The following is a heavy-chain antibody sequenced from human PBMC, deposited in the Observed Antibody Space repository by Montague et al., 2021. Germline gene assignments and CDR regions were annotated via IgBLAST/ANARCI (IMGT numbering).Heavy chain of an antibody. CDR3: ARGRLATGDFDY. CDR1: GDSLSSVGYS. J-gene: IGHJ4*02. V-gene: IGHV4-31*03. Sequence: TLSLTCTVSGDSLSSVGYSWTWIRQHPGKGLEWIGYMYYSASTYYNPPLKSRVTISGDTSKNHFSLRLTSVTAADTAVYYCARGRLATGDFDYWGQGTLVTVSS. CDR2: MYYSAST. D-gene: IGHD7-27*01.